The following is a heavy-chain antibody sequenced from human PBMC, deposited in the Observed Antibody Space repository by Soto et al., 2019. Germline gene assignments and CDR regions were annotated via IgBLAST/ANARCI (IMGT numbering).Heavy chain of an antibody. J-gene: IGHJ4*02. Sequence: PSETLSLTCAVYGGSFSGYYWSWIRQPPGKGLEWIGEINHSGSTNYNPSLKSRVTISVDTSKNQFSLKLSSVTAADTAVYYCARKGKGATGTFDYWGQGTLVTVS. CDR2: INHSGST. CDR3: ARKGKGATGTFDY. V-gene: IGHV4-34*01. D-gene: IGHD1-26*01. CDR1: GGSFSGYY.